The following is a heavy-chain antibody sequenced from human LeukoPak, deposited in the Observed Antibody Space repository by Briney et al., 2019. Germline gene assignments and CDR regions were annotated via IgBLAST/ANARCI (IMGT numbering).Heavy chain of an antibody. D-gene: IGHD3-16*01. Sequence: PSETLSLTCTVSGGSISSYYWSWIRQPPGKGLEWIGYIYYSGSTNYNPSLKSRVTISVDTSKNQFSLKLSSVTAADTAVYYCARVWGGDRLDYWGQGTLVTVSS. CDR2: IYYSGST. V-gene: IGHV4-59*01. J-gene: IGHJ4*02. CDR1: GGSISSYY. CDR3: ARVWGGDRLDY.